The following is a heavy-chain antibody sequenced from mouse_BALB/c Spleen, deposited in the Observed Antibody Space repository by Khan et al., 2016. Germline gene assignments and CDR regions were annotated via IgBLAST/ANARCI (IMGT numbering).Heavy chain of an antibody. CDR2: INTGTGEP. V-gene: IGHV9-2-1*01. CDR1: GYTFTDYS. J-gene: IGHJ1*01. Sequence: QIQLVQSGPELKKPGETVKISCKASGYTFTDYSMHWVKQAPGKGLKWMGWINTGTGEPTYADDFKGRFVFSLETSANTAYLQINNLKNEDTATYFCAPYWYFDVWGAGTTVTVSS. CDR3: APYWYFDV.